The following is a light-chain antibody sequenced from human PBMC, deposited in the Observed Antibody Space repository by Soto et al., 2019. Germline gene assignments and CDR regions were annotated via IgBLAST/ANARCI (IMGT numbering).Light chain of an antibody. V-gene: IGKV1-5*03. CDR2: KAS. CDR1: QSISSW. CDR3: QQYDSYPRT. Sequence: DIQMTQSPSTLSASVGDRVTITCRASQSISSWLAWYQHKPGKAPNLLIYKASSLESGVPSRLSGSGSGTEFTLTVSSLQPDEFATYYCQQYDSYPRTFGGGTKVEIK. J-gene: IGKJ4*01.